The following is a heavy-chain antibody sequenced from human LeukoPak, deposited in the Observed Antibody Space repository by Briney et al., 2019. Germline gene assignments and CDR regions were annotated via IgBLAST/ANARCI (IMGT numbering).Heavy chain of an antibody. V-gene: IGHV1-46*01. CDR2: VNPSGGST. D-gene: IGHD4-11*01. CDR1: GYTFTSYY. CDR3: ARDGRSDYSKIAPFDY. Sequence: GASVKASCKASGYTFTSYYMHWVRQAPGQGLEWMGIVNPSGGSTSYAQKFRGRVTMTRDTSTSTVYMELSSLRSEDTAVYYCARDGRSDYSKIAPFDYWGQGTLVTVSS. J-gene: IGHJ4*02.